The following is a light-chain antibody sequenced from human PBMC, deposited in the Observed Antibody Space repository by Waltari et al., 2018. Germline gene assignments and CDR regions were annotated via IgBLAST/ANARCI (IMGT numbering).Light chain of an antibody. J-gene: IGLJ3*02. CDR1: TRDLGGYNY. CDR2: DVS. V-gene: IGLV2-14*01. CDR3: CSFTSTSTWV. Sequence: QSALTQPASVSGSPGQSITISCTGTTRDLGGYNYVSWYQQHPGKAPKPILYDVSSRPSGVSNRFSGSKSGNTASLTISGLQAEDEADYYCCSFTSTSTWVFGGGTKLTVL.